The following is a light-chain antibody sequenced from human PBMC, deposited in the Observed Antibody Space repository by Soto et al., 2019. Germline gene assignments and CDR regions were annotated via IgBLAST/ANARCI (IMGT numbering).Light chain of an antibody. CDR2: DVS. CDR1: QSVSSSY. Sequence: EIVLTQSPGTLSLSPGGRATLSCRASQSVSSSYLAWYQQKPGQAPRLLIYDVSSRATGIPDRFSGSGSGTDFTLTISRLEPEDFAVYYCQQYGSSPFTFGPGTKVDIK. CDR3: QQYGSSPFT. V-gene: IGKV3-20*01. J-gene: IGKJ3*01.